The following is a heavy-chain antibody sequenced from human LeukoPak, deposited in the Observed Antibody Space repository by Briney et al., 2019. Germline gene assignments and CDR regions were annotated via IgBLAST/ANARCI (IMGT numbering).Heavy chain of an antibody. Sequence: GASVKVSCKASGYTFTGYYMHWVRQAPGQGLEWMGWINPNSGGTNYAQKFQGRVTMTRDTSISTAYMELSRLRSDDTAVYYCAREAVRGVIRGYNWFDPWGQGTLVTVSS. CDR1: GYTFTGYY. J-gene: IGHJ5*02. V-gene: IGHV1-2*02. D-gene: IGHD3-10*01. CDR3: AREAVRGVIRGYNWFDP. CDR2: INPNSGGT.